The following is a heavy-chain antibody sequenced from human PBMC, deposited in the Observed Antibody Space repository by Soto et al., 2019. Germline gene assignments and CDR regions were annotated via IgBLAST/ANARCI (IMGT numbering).Heavy chain of an antibody. V-gene: IGHV3-74*01. D-gene: IGHD2-21*02. Sequence: GSLRLSCAASGFTFSNYWMSWVRQAPGRGLVWVSRIDMDGTSTTYADPVKGRFTISRDNAKNTLYLQMNSLRAEDAAIYYCTRVTVTAHFDSWGLGTLVTVSS. J-gene: IGHJ4*02. CDR2: IDMDGTST. CDR1: GFTFSNYW. CDR3: TRVTVTAHFDS.